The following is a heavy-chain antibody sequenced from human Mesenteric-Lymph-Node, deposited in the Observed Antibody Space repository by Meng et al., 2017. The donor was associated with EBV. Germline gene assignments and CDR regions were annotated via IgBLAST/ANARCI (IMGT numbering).Heavy chain of an antibody. CDR1: EYTFKCYV. CDR3: ARDSTGDSRRFDP. Sequence: VQSQQSGVEVRTAGASLKISCEASEYTFKCYVMHWVRQALGQTLGWMVWFNVGNGATKYAQKFDGRVNITRDTTATTAYMKLRSLTSEDTAVYYCARDSTGDSRRFDPWGQGTLVTVSS. D-gene: IGHD3-22*01. V-gene: IGHV1-3*01. J-gene: IGHJ5*02. CDR2: FNVGNGAT.